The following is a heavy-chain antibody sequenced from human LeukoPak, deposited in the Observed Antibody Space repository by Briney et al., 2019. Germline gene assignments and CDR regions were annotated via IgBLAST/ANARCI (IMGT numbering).Heavy chain of an antibody. CDR3: AHPGTDNFWSGYSIDY. CDR1: GFTFSSYA. V-gene: IGHV3-23*01. Sequence: PGGSLRLSCAASGFTFSSYAMIWVRQAPGKGLEWVSGISGSGGSTYYADSVKGRFTISRDNSKNTLYLQMNSLRPEDTAVYYCAHPGTDNFWSGYSIDYWGQGTLVTVSS. D-gene: IGHD3-3*01. J-gene: IGHJ4*02. CDR2: ISGSGGST.